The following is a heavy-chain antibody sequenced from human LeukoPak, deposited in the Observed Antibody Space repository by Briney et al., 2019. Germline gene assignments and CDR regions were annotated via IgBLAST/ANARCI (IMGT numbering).Heavy chain of an antibody. V-gene: IGHV3-48*03. Sequence: TGGSLTLSCAPSGFTFSSYEMNWVRQAPGKGLEWVSYISSSVSTIYYADSVKGRFTISRDNAKNSLCLQMNSLRAEDTAVYYCARSKGIAVAGTIDPRGPGTLVTVSS. CDR3: ARSKGIAVAGTIDP. CDR1: GFTFSSYE. CDR2: ISSSVSTI. J-gene: IGHJ5*02. D-gene: IGHD6-19*01.